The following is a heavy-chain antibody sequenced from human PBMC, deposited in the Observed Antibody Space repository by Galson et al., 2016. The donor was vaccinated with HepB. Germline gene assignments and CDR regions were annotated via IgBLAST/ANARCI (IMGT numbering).Heavy chain of an antibody. Sequence: SLRLSCAASGFTFRSYAMNWVRQAPGKGLEWVSSISSSSTYIYYADSVKGRFTISRDNAKNSLYLRMNSLRAEDTAVYYCARADSVFDYWGQGTLVTVSS. D-gene: IGHD2-15*01. CDR1: GFTFRSYA. CDR2: ISSSSTYI. J-gene: IGHJ4*02. CDR3: ARADSVFDY. V-gene: IGHV3-21*01.